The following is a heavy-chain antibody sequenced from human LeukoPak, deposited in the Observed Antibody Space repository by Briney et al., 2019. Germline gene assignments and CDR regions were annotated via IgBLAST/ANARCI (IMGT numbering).Heavy chain of an antibody. CDR3: ARAGGRAAAFDY. CDR1: GGSLSSYY. D-gene: IGHD6-13*01. CDR2: IYHSGGT. Sequence: PSETLSLTRTVSGGSLSSYYWSWIRQPPGKGLEWIGYIYHSGGTNYNPPLKSRVTISVDTSKNQFSLKLSSVTAADTAVYYCARAGGRAAAFDYWGQGTLVTVSS. J-gene: IGHJ4*02. V-gene: IGHV4-59*01.